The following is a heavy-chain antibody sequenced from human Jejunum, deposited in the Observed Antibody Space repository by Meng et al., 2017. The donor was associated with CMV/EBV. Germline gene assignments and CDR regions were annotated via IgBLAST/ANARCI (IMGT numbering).Heavy chain of an antibody. V-gene: IGHV3-21*01. CDR2: ISNSGSYV. Sequence: FTCSDYSMNGVRQAPGKGLEWVSSISNSGSYVYYADSVKGRFTISRDNSKNSLSLQMNSLRAEDTAVYYCARDIGDCVSTTCYYFDSWGQGALVTVSS. CDR3: ARDIGDCVSTTCYYFDS. CDR1: FTCSDYS. D-gene: IGHD2-2*03. J-gene: IGHJ4*02.